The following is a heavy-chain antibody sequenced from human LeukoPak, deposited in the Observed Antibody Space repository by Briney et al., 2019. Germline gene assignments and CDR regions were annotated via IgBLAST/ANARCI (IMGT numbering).Heavy chain of an antibody. D-gene: IGHD3-22*01. CDR2: INSDGRRT. V-gene: IGHV3-74*01. J-gene: IGHJ4*02. CDR1: GFTFSSYW. Sequence: GGSLRLSCAASGFTFSSYWMHWVRQAPGKGLVWVSGINSDGRRTSYADSVKGRFTISRDNAKNTLYLQMSSLRAEDTAVYYCARDGDSSGYPPPTGYWGQGTLVTVSS. CDR3: ARDGDSSGYPPPTGY.